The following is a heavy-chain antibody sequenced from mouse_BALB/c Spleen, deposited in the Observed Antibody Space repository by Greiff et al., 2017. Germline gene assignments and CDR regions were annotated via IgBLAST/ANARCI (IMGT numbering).Heavy chain of an antibody. Sequence: EVKLVESGGGLVQPGGSRKLSCAASGFTFSSFGMHWVRQAPEKGLEWVAYISSGSSTIYYADTVKGRFTISRDNPKNTLFLQMTSLRSEDTAMYYCARRWANFYAMDYWGQGTSVTVSS. V-gene: IGHV5-17*02. J-gene: IGHJ4*01. CDR2: ISSGSSTI. CDR1: GFTFSSFG. D-gene: IGHD3-1*01. CDR3: ARRWANFYAMDY.